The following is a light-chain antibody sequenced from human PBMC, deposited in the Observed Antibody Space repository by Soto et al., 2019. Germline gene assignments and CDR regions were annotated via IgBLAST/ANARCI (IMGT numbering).Light chain of an antibody. CDR3: QQRSNWPRT. CDR1: QSVTKY. J-gene: IGKJ1*01. CDR2: DAS. V-gene: IGKV3-11*01. Sequence: EIVLTQSPATLSLSPGERATLSCSASQSVTKYLAWYQQKPGQAPRLLIYDASNRATGIPARFSGSGSGTDFTLTISSLEPEDFVVYYCQQRSNWPRTFGQGTKVEIK.